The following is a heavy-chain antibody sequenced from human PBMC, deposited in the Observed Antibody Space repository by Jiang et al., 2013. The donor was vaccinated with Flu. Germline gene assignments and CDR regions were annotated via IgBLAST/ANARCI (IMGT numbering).Heavy chain of an antibody. Sequence: RLSCAASGFTFSSYSMNWVRQAPGKGLEWVSSISSSSSYIYYADSVKGRFTISRDNAKNSLYLQMNSLRAEDTAVYYCAYILFGGVIANKNDAFDIWGQGTMVTVSS. CDR2: ISSSSSYI. CDR3: AYILFGGVIANKNDAFDI. CDR1: GFTFSSYS. V-gene: IGHV3-21*01. D-gene: IGHD3-16*02. J-gene: IGHJ3*02.